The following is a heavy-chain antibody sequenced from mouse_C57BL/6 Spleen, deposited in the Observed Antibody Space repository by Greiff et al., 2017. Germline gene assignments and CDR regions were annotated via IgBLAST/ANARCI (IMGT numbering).Heavy chain of an antibody. V-gene: IGHV1-53*01. CDR1: GYTFTSYW. CDR2: INPSNGGT. Sequence: QVQLQQPGTELVKPGASVKLSCKASGYTFTSYWMHWVKQRPGQGLEWIGNINPSNGGTNYNEKFKSKTTLTVAKSSSTAYMQLSSLTSEDSAVDYGAGDGSGSYYAMDYWGQGTSVTVSS. D-gene: IGHD1-1*01. CDR3: AGDGSGSYYAMDY. J-gene: IGHJ4*01.